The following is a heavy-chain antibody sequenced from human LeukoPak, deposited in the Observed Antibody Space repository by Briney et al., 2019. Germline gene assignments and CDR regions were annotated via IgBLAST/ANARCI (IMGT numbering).Heavy chain of an antibody. Sequence: ASVKVSCKASGYTFTTYYMHWVRQAPGQGLEWMGIISPSGAATSYAQKFQGRVTMTSDMSTRIAYMELSSLRSEDTAVYYCARDSGYSGYDHIRGDYWGQGTLVTVSS. V-gene: IGHV1-46*01. CDR1: GYTFTTYY. J-gene: IGHJ4*02. CDR3: ARDSGYSGYDHIRGDY. D-gene: IGHD5-12*01. CDR2: ISPSGAAT.